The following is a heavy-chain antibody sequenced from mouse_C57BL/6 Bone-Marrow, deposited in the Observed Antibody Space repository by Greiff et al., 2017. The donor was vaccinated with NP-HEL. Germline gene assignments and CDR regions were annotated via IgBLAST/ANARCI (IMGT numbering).Heavy chain of an antibody. V-gene: IGHV5-16*01. CDR3: ARDCGYYVYWYFDV. Sequence: EVMLVESEGGLVQPGSSMKLSCTASGFTFSDYYMAWVRQVPEKGLEWVANINYDGSSTYYLDSLKSRFIISRDNAKNILYLQMSSLKSEDTATYYCARDCGYYVYWYFDVWGTGTTVTVSS. J-gene: IGHJ1*03. CDR2: INYDGSST. CDR1: GFTFSDYY. D-gene: IGHD2-3*01.